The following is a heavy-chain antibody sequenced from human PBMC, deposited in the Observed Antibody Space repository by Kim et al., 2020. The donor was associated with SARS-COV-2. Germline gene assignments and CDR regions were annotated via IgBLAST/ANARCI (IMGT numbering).Heavy chain of an antibody. D-gene: IGHD5-18*01. J-gene: IGHJ6*02. V-gene: IGHV4-59*01. Sequence: SETLSLTRTVSGGSISSYYWSWIRQPPGKGLEWIGYIYYSGSTNYNPSLKSRVTISVDTSKNQFSLKLSSVTAADTAVYYCARTEAYSYDRSYYYGMDVWGQGTTVTVSS. CDR2: IYYSGST. CDR3: ARTEAYSYDRSYYYGMDV. CDR1: GGSISSYY.